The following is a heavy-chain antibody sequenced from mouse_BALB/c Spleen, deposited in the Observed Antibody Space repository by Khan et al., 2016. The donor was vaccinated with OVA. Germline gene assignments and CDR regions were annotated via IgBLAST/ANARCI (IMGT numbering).Heavy chain of an antibody. V-gene: IGHV2-9*02. Sequence: QVQLKESGPGLVAPSQSLSITCTVSGFSFTSYGVHWIRQPPGKGLEWLGVIWTGGNTNYNSALMSRLSISKDNSKSQVFLKMNSLQTDDTAIYYCARDRLRRVKDSWGQGTSVTVSS. CDR3: ARDRLRRVKDS. D-gene: IGHD2-4*01. CDR1: GFSFTSYG. J-gene: IGHJ4*01. CDR2: IWTGGNT.